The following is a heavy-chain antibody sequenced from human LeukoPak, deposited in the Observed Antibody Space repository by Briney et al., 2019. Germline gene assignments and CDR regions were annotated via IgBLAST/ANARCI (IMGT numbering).Heavy chain of an antibody. V-gene: IGHV3-23*01. J-gene: IGHJ4*02. CDR2: ISGSGGST. CDR1: GFTFSSYA. D-gene: IGHD3-22*01. CDR3: ANSETNYYDSSVYDY. Sequence: GRSLRLSCAASGFTFSSYAMSWVRQAPGKGLEWVSAISGSGGSTYYADSVKGRFTISRDNSKNTLYLQMNSLRAEDTAVYYCANSETNYYDSSVYDYWGQGTLVTVSS.